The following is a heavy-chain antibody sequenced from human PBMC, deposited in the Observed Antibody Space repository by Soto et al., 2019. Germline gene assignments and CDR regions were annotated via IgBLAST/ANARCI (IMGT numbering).Heavy chain of an antibody. V-gene: IGHV3-21*01. CDR1: GFTFSSYS. D-gene: IGHD3-16*01. CDR2: ISSSSSYI. Sequence: PGGSLRLSCAASGFTFSSYSMNWVRQAPGKGLEWVSSISSSSSYIYYADSVKGRFTISRDNAKNSLYLQMNSLRAEDTAVYYCARGPGLGFLVDAFDIWGQGTMVTVSS. CDR3: ARGPGLGFLVDAFDI. J-gene: IGHJ3*02.